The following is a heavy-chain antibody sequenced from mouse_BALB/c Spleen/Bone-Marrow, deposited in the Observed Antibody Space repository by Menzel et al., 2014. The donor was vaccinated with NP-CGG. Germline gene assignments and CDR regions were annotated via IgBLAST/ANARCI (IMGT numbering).Heavy chain of an antibody. Sequence: VQLKESGAELVKPGASVKLSCTGSGFNIKDTFMHWVKQRPEQGLEWIGRIDPANGNTKYDPKFQGKATITADTSSNTAYLHLTSLTSEDTAVYYCTRGEAYWGQGTPLPVSS. J-gene: IGHJ2*01. CDR2: IDPANGNT. CDR1: GFNIKDTF. V-gene: IGHV14-3*02. CDR3: TRGEAY.